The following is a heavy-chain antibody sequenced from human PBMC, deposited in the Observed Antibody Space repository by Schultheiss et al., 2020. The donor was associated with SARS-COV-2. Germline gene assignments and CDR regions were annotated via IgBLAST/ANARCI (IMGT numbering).Heavy chain of an antibody. CDR1: GFTFSSYA. V-gene: IGHV3-23*01. CDR3: ARGYNWNDPYYYYYYMDV. CDR2: ISGSGGST. J-gene: IGHJ6*03. Sequence: GESLKISCAASGFTFSSYAMSWVRQAPGKGLEWVSVISGSGGSTYYADSVKGRFTISRDNSKNTLYLQMNSLRAEDTAVYYCARGYNWNDPYYYYYYMDVWGKGTTVTVSS. D-gene: IGHD1-20*01.